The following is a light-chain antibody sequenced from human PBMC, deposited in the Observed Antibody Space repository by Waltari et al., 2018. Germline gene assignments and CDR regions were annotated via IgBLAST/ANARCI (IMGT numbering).Light chain of an antibody. V-gene: IGKV4-1*01. J-gene: IGKJ3*01. CDR2: LTS. CDR1: ESLLSASNNMNY. Sequence: DIVMTQSPDSLAVSLGERATITCHSSESLLSASNNMNYLAWYQQRPVQPPRLLIYLTSTRESGVPDRFSGSGSGTDFTLTISSLQTEDVATYFCQQYFRGPISFGPGTKLEMK. CDR3: QQYFRGPIS.